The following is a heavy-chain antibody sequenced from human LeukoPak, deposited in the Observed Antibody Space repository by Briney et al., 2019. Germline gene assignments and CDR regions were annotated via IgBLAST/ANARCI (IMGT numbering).Heavy chain of an antibody. Sequence: GGSLRLSCAASGFTFSSYWMHWVRQAPGKGLVWVSRIKHDGSSTSYADSVKGRFTISRDNAKSALFLQMNSLRFEDTAVYYCASTMVTSMDVWGQGTTVTVSS. CDR3: ASTMVTSMDV. D-gene: IGHD4-17*01. CDR1: GFTFSSYW. J-gene: IGHJ6*02. CDR2: IKHDGSST. V-gene: IGHV3-74*01.